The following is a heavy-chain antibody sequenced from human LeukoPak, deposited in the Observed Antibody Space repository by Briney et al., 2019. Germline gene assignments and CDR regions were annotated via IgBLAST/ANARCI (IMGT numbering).Heavy chain of an antibody. CDR1: EFTFSSYA. D-gene: IGHD3-22*01. Sequence: GGSLRLSCAASEFTFSSYAMSWVRQAPGKGLEWVSAISGSGGSTYYADSVKGRFTISKDTSKNTLYLQMNSLRAEDTAVYYCAKSLSSGYPYYFDYWGQGTLVTVSS. CDR2: ISGSGGST. CDR3: AKSLSSGYPYYFDY. V-gene: IGHV3-23*01. J-gene: IGHJ4*02.